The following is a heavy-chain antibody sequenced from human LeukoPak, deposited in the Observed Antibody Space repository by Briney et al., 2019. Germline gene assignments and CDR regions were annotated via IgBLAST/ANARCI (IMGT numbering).Heavy chain of an antibody. J-gene: IGHJ4*02. D-gene: IGHD1-7*01. V-gene: IGHV3-7*01. CDR3: ARWNWFPDY. CDR2: IKEDGSKE. Sequence: GESLRLSCAASGFTFSSYWMTWVRQAPGKGLEWVANIKEDGSKEYYVDSVKGRFTISRDNAKTSLYLQMNSLRADDTAVYYCARWNWFPDYWGQGTLVTVSS. CDR1: GFTFSSYW.